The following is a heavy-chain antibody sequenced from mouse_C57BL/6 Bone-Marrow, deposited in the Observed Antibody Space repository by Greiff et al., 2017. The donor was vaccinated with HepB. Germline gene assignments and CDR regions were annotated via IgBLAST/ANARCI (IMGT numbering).Heavy chain of an antibody. CDR1: GFTFSDYG. J-gene: IGHJ1*03. V-gene: IGHV5-15*01. Sequence: EVMLVESGGGLVQPGGSLKLSCAASGFTFSDYGMAWVRQAPRKGPEWVAFISNLAYSIYYADTVTGRFTISRENAKNTLYLEMSSLRSEDTAMYYCARHEDLLPGYFDVWGTGTTVTVSS. CDR3: ARHEDLLPGYFDV. CDR2: ISNLAYSI.